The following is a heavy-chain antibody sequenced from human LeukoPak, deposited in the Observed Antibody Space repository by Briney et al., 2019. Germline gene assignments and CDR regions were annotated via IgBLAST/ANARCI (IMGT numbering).Heavy chain of an antibody. D-gene: IGHD1-26*01. V-gene: IGHV4-39*07. CDR2: IHYTVST. J-gene: IGHJ4*02. Sequence: SETLSLTCTVSGGSISGSSYYWGWIRQPPGKGLDWIGTIHYTVSTYYNPSLKSRVTISADTSKNQFSLKLSSVTAADTAVYYCASRVGAAKYYFDYWGQGTLVTVSS. CDR1: GGSISGSSYY. CDR3: ASRVGAAKYYFDY.